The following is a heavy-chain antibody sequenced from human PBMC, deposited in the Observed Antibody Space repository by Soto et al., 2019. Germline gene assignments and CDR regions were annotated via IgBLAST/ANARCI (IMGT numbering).Heavy chain of an antibody. V-gene: IGHV3-23*01. CDR3: AKKAFARYSSGWYDYFDY. J-gene: IGHJ4*02. CDR1: GFTFSSYA. Sequence: EVQLLESGGGLVQPGGSLRLSCAASGFTFSSYAMSWVRQAPGKGLEWVSAISGSGGSTYYADSVKGRFTISRDNSKNTLYLQMNSLRAEDTAVYYCAKKAFARYSSGWYDYFDYWGQGTLVTVSS. D-gene: IGHD6-19*01. CDR2: ISGSGGST.